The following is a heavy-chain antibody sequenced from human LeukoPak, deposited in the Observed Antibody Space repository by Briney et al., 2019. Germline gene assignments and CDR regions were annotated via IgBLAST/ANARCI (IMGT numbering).Heavy chain of an antibody. D-gene: IGHD6-19*01. CDR1: GYSFTSYW. J-gene: IGHJ3*02. CDR3: ARPPFSSSGWYDAFDI. V-gene: IGHV5-51*01. Sequence: GESLKISCKGSGYSFTSYWIGWVRQMPGKGLEWMGIIYPGDSDTRYSPSFQGQVTISADKSISTAYLQWSSLKASDTAMYYCARPPFSSSGWYDAFDIWGQETMVTVSS. CDR2: IYPGDSDT.